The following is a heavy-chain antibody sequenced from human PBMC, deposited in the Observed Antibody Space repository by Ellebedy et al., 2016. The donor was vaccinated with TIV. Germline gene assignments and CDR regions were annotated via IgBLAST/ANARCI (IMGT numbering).Heavy chain of an antibody. CDR3: ASHTVTTSHFDY. D-gene: IGHD4-17*01. CDR1: GGTFSSYA. Sequence: ASVKVSCKASGGTFSSYAISWVRQAPGQGLEWMGGIIPIFGTANYAQKFQGRVTITADESTSTAYMELSSLRSEDTAVYYCASHTVTTSHFDYWGQGTLVTVSS. CDR2: IIPIFGTA. V-gene: IGHV1-69*13. J-gene: IGHJ4*02.